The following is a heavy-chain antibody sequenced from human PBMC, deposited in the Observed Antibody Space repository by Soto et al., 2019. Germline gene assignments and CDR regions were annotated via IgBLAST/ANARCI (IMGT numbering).Heavy chain of an antibody. CDR1: GFTFSSYS. CDR3: ARGGDRGIVVVPAAMDY. J-gene: IGHJ4*02. CDR2: ISSSSSTI. Sequence: GGSLRLSCAASGFTFSSYSMNWVRQAPGKGLEWVSYISSSSSTIYYADSVKGRFTISRDNAKNSLYLQMNSLRDEDTAVYYCARGGDRGIVVVPAAMDYWGQGTLVTVSS. D-gene: IGHD2-2*01. V-gene: IGHV3-48*02.